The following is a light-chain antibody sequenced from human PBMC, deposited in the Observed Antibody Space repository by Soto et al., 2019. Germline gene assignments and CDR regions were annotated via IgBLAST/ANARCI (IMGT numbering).Light chain of an antibody. Sequence: QSVLTQPPSVSGAPGQRVTISCTGSSSNIGAGYDVHWYQQLPGTAPKVLIYGNSIRPSGVPDRFSGSKSGTSASLAITGLQAEDEADYYCQSYDSSLSGSWVFGGGTKLTVL. CDR2: GNS. CDR1: SSNIGAGYD. V-gene: IGLV1-40*01. CDR3: QSYDSSLSGSWV. J-gene: IGLJ3*02.